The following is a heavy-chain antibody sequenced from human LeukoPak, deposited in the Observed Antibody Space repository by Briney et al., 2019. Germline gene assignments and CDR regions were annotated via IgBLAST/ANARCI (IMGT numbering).Heavy chain of an antibody. CDR3: ARHIYGAGSPTGGAFDV. Sequence: GGSLRLSCAASGFTFSNYWIHWVRQVPGKGLVWVSRIDSDGTTTRYADSVKGRFTISRDNAKNTVYLQMNSLTAEDTAVYYCARHIYGAGSPTGGAFDVWGQGTMVTVSS. CDR1: GFTFSNYW. J-gene: IGHJ3*01. CDR2: IDSDGTTT. D-gene: IGHD3-10*01. V-gene: IGHV3-74*01.